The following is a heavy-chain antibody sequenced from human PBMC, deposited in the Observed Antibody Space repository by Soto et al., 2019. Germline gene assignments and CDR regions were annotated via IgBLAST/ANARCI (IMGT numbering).Heavy chain of an antibody. CDR1: GFSLRGYS. J-gene: IGHJ4*02. Sequence: QVQIQQWGAGRLEPSDTLSLTCAVSGFSLRGYSWVWIRQPPGQGLQWIGDIDQSGDTNYYPSHTGRVPMSRDMAKNQAALTLTSLTAADSAMYYGSRGGYWSPPSEDWGQGTLVTVSS. V-gene: IGHV4-34*02. CDR2: IDQSGDT. CDR3: SRGGYWSPPSED. D-gene: IGHD2-8*02.